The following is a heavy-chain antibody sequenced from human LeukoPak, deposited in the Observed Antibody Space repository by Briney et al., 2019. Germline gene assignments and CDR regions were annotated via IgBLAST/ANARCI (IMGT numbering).Heavy chain of an antibody. CDR3: AKDTGGQQLLYSFDD. CDR2: ISGSGGST. D-gene: IGHD2-8*02. CDR1: GFTFSSYA. V-gene: IGHV3-23*01. J-gene: IGHJ4*02. Sequence: GGSLRLSCAASGFTFSSYAMSWVRQAPGKGLEWVSGISGSGGSTYYADSVKGRFTISRDNSKNTLFLQMNSLRAEDTAVYYCAKDTGGQQLLYSFDDWGQGTLVTVSS.